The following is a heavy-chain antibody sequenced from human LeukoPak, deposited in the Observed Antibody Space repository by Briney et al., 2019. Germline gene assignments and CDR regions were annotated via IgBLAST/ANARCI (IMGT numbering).Heavy chain of an antibody. Sequence: WXXRIIPILGIANYAQKFQGRVTITADKSTSTAYMELSSLRSEDTAVYYCARGQRQLLYVSAGTPPVAYWGQGTLVTVSS. CDR2: IIPILGIA. D-gene: IGHD2-2*02. J-gene: IGHJ4*02. CDR3: ARGQRQLLYVSAGTPPVAY. V-gene: IGHV1-69*04.